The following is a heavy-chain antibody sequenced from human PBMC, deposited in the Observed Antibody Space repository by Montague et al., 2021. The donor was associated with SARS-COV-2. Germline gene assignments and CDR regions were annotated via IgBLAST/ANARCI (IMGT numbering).Heavy chain of an antibody. CDR1: GGSISSSSYY. J-gene: IGHJ6*02. V-gene: IGHV4-39*07. CDR2: IYYSGSN. CDR3: ARVGRQQLVRLSGMDV. Sequence: SETLSLTCTVSGGSISSSSYYWGWIRQPPGKVLEWIGSIYYSGSNYYNPSLKSRVTISVDTSKNQFSLKLSSVTAADTAVYYCARVGRQQLVRLSGMDVWGQGTTVTVSS. D-gene: IGHD6-13*01.